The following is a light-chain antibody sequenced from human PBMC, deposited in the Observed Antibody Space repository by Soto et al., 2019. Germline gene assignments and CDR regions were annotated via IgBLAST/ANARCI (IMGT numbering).Light chain of an antibody. V-gene: IGKV3-15*01. J-gene: IGKJ1*01. CDR2: GAS. Sequence: EIVMTQSPGTLSLSPGERATLSCRASQSVSTNLAWYQQIPGQAPRLLIYGASTRATGIPARFSGSGSGKEFTLAISSLQSEDFAVYYCQHYNDWPQTFGLGTKVEIK. CDR1: QSVSTN. CDR3: QHYNDWPQT.